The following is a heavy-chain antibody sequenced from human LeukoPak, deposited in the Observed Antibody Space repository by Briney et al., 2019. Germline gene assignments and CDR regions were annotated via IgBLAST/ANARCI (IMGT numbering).Heavy chain of an antibody. CDR3: ARILVRIVGASSLGY. V-gene: IGHV1-2*02. D-gene: IGHD1-26*01. CDR2: INPNSGGT. Sequence: AASVKVSCKASGYTFTGYYMHWVRQAPGQGLEWMGWINPNSGGTNYAQKFQGRVTMTRDTSISTAYMELSRLRSDDTAVYYCARILVRIVGASSLGYWGQGTLVTVSS. J-gene: IGHJ4*02. CDR1: GYTFTGYY.